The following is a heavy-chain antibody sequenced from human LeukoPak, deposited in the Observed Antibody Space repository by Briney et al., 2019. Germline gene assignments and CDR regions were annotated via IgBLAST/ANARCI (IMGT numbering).Heavy chain of an antibody. J-gene: IGHJ3*01. CDR2: VDPDGVT. CDR3: TKGTFDH. V-gene: IGHV3-53*01. Sequence: GGSLRLSCVGSGFTVSINYMCWVRQAPGKGLEWVSFVDPDGVTSYADSVKGRFTISRDNSKNILYLQLTTLRAEDTAINYCTKGTFDHWGQGTLVTVSS. CDR1: GFTVSINY.